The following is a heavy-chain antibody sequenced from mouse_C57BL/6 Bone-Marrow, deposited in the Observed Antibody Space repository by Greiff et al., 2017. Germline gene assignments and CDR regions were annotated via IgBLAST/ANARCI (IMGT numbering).Heavy chain of an antibody. CDR3: TSPRDY. J-gene: IGHJ4*01. CDR1: GYTFTDYA. V-gene: IGHV1-15*01. CDR2: IDPETGGT. Sequence: QVQLQQSGAELVRPGASVTLSCKASGYTFTDYALPWVKQTPVHGLEWIGAIDPETGGTAYNQKFKGTAILTADKSSSTAYMELRSLTSEDSAVYYGTSPRDYWGQGTSVTVSS.